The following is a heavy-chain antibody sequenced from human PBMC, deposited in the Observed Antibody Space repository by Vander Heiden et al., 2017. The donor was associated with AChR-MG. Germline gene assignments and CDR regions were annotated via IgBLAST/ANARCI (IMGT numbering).Heavy chain of an antibody. D-gene: IGHD6-19*01. CDR3: AKDLDGYSSGWVDY. CDR1: GGTFSSYA. V-gene: IGHV1-69*18. Sequence: QVQLVQSGAEVQKPGSSVKVSCKASGGTFSSYAISWVRQDAGQGLEWMGRIIHILGTANYAQKFQGRVTITADESTSTACMELSSLRSEDTAVYYCAKDLDGYSSGWVDYWGQGTLVTVSS. J-gene: IGHJ4*02. CDR2: IIHILGTA.